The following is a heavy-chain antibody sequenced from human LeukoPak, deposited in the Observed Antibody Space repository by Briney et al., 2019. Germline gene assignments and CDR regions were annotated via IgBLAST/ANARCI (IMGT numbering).Heavy chain of an antibody. D-gene: IGHD3-3*01. Sequence: TKYAQKFQRRVTLTADTSTATAYMELRGLRSDDTAVYYCQRVTIFGVVIDFDYWGQGTLVAVSS. J-gene: IGHJ4*02. V-gene: IGHV1-18*01. CDR2: T. CDR3: QRVTIFGVVIDFDY.